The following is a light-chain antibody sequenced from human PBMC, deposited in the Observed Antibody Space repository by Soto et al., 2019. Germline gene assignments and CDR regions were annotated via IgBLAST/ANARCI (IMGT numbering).Light chain of an antibody. CDR2: GAS. CDR3: QQYNNWPQT. J-gene: IGKJ1*01. Sequence: VFTQSPGTLSLSPGERATLSCRASQSVSSSYLAWYQQKPGQAPRLLIYGASTRATGIPARFSGSGSGTEFTLTISSLQSEDFAVYYCQQYNNWPQTFGQGTKVDI. V-gene: IGKV3-15*01. CDR1: QSVSSSY.